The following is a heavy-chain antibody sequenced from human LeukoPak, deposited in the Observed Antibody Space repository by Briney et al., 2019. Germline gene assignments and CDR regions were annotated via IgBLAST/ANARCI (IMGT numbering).Heavy chain of an antibody. Sequence: SQTLSLTCTVSGGSISSGSHYWTWIQQPAGKGLEWIGRIYTSGSTNYNPSLKSRVTISVDTSKNQFSLKLSSVTAADTAVYYCASGNSGPRKWGQGTLVTVSS. J-gene: IGHJ4*02. V-gene: IGHV4-61*02. CDR2: IYTSGST. CDR3: ASGNSGPRK. D-gene: IGHD5-12*01. CDR1: GGSISSGSHY.